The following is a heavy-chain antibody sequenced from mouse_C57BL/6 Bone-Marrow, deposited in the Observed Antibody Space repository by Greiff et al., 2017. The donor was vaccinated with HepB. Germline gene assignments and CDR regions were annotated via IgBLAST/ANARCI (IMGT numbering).Heavy chain of an antibody. CDR1: GFTFSSYA. J-gene: IGHJ2*01. CDR2: ISDGGSYT. V-gene: IGHV5-4*01. Sequence: EVQVVESGGGLVKPGGSLKLSCAASGFTFSSYAMSWVRQTPEKRLEWVATISDGGSYTYYPDNVKGRFTISRDNAKNNLYLQMSHLKSEDTAMYYCARALRYLDYWGQGTTLTVSS. CDR3: ARALRYLDY. D-gene: IGHD1-1*01.